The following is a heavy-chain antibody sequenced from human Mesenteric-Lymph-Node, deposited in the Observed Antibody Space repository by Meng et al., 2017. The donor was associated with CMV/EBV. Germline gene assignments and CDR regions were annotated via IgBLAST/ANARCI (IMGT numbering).Heavy chain of an antibody. Sequence: GESLKISCAASGFIFSSYAMSWVRQAPGKGLEWVSGITGSGSATYYADSVKGRFTISRDNSNSILYLQMNSLRADDTAVYFCANFGKSIYTSDYWGQGTLVTVSS. J-gene: IGHJ4*02. CDR2: ITGSGSAT. V-gene: IGHV3-23*01. CDR3: ANFGKSIYTSDY. D-gene: IGHD2-2*02. CDR1: GFIFSSYA.